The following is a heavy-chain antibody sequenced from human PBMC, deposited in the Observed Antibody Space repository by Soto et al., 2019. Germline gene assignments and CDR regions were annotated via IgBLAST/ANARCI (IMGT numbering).Heavy chain of an antibody. D-gene: IGHD3-22*01. J-gene: IGHJ4*02. CDR3: ARGLGDSSGQRGY. CDR2: ISYDGSNK. Sequence: QVQLVESGGGVVQPGRSLRLSCAASGFTFSSYAMHRVRQAPGKGLEWVAVISYDGSNKYYADSVKGRFTISRDNSKNTLYLQMNSLRAEDTAVYYCARGLGDSSGQRGYWGQGTLVTVSS. V-gene: IGHV3-30-3*01. CDR1: GFTFSSYA.